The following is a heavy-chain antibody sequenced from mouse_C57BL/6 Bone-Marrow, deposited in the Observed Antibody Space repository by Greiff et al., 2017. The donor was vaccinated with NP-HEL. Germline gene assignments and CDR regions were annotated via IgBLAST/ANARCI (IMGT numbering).Heavy chain of an antibody. D-gene: IGHD2-12*01. Sequence: EVQLQQSGPGLVKPSQSLSLTCSVTGYSITSGYYWNWIRQFPGNKLEWMGYISYDGSNNYNPSLKNRISITRDTSKNQFFLKLNSVTTEDTATYYCARAYDGSDYWGQGTTLTVSS. V-gene: IGHV3-6*01. CDR1: GYSITSGYY. J-gene: IGHJ2*01. CDR2: ISYDGSN. CDR3: ARAYDGSDY.